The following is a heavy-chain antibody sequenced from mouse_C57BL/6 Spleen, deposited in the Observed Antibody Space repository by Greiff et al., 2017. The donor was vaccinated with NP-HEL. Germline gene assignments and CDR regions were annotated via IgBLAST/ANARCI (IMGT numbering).Heavy chain of an antibody. CDR2: ISSGSSTI. V-gene: IGHV5-17*01. J-gene: IGHJ1*03. Sequence: EVQLVESGGGLVKPGGSLKLSCAASGFTFSDYGMHWVRQAPEKGLEWVAYISSGSSTIYYADTVKGRFTISRDNAKNTLFLQMTSLRSEDTAMYYCARPYICWYFDVWGTGTTVTVSS. CDR1: GFTFSDYG. CDR3: ARPYICWYFDV.